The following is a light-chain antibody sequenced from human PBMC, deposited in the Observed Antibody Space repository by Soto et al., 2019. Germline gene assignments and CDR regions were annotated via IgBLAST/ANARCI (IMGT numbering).Light chain of an antibody. V-gene: IGKV3-20*01. Sequence: EIVLTQSPGTLSLSPGERATLSCRASERVSSSLLAWYQQKPGQAPRPLISAASSRATGIPDRFSGSGSGIDFTLTISSLEPEDFALYYCHTYGDSLFTFAPGTKV. J-gene: IGKJ3*01. CDR3: HTYGDSLFT. CDR1: ERVSSSL. CDR2: AAS.